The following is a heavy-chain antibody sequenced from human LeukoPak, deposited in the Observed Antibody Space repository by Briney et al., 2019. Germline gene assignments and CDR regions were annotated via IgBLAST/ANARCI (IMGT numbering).Heavy chain of an antibody. Sequence: SETLSLTCAVYGGSFSGYYWSWIRQPPGKGLEWIGEINHSGSTKYNPSLKSRVTISVDTSKNQFSLILSSVTAADTAVYYCARGASGWSSSHYYYYMDVWDKGTTVTVSS. CDR1: GGSFSGYY. CDR2: INHSGST. V-gene: IGHV4-34*01. J-gene: IGHJ6*03. D-gene: IGHD6-19*01. CDR3: ARGASGWSSSHYYYYMDV.